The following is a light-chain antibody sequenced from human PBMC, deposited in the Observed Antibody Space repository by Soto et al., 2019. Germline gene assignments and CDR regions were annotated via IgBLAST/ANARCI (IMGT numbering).Light chain of an antibody. CDR2: GNI. Sequence: QSVLTQPPSVSGAPGQRVTISCTGSSSNIGAGFAVRWYQQLPGTAPKLLIYGNINRPSGVPDRFSGSESGTSASLAISGLQSEDEADYYCQSYDSSLGVSYVFGTGTKVTVL. V-gene: IGLV1-40*01. CDR3: QSYDSSLGVSYV. J-gene: IGLJ1*01. CDR1: SSNIGAGFA.